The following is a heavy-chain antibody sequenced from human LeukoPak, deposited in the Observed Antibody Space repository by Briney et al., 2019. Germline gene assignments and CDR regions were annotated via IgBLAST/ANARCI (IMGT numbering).Heavy chain of an antibody. CDR1: GFTFGDYA. CDR2: IYSGGST. Sequence: GGSLRLSCTASGFTFGDYAMSWVRQAPGKGLEWVSVIYSGGSTYYADSVKGRFTISRDNSKNTLYLQMNSLRAEDTAVYYCARDSSSWNYYYYYYGMDVWGQGTTVTVSS. CDR3: ARDSSSWNYYYYYYGMDV. J-gene: IGHJ6*02. V-gene: IGHV3-66*01. D-gene: IGHD6-13*01.